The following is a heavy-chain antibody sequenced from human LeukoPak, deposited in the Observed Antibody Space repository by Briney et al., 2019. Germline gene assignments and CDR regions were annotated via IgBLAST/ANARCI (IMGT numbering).Heavy chain of an antibody. CDR1: GFTFSNYG. Sequence: GRSLRLSCAASGFTFSNYGMHWVRQAPGKGLEWVSVISYDGSNKYYADSVKGRFTISRDESKNTLYLQMNSLRAEDTAVYYCAKAVRYCGGDCYSTGLGYWGQGTLVTVSS. CDR3: AKAVRYCGGDCYSTGLGY. J-gene: IGHJ4*02. V-gene: IGHV3-30*18. CDR2: ISYDGSNK. D-gene: IGHD2-21*02.